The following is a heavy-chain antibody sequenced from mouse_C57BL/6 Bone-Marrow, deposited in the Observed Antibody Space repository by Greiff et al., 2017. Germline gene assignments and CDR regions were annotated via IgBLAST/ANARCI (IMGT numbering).Heavy chain of an antibody. Sequence: VTLVESGAELVKPGASVKISCKASGYAFSSYWMNWVKQRPGKGLEWIGQISPGDGDTNYNGKFKGKATLTADKSSSTAYMQLSSLTSEDSSVYFCARRGRWLLFDYWGQGTTLTVSA. J-gene: IGHJ2*01. CDR2: ISPGDGDT. CDR3: ARRGRWLLFDY. CDR1: GYAFSSYW. D-gene: IGHD2-3*01. V-gene: IGHV1-80*01.